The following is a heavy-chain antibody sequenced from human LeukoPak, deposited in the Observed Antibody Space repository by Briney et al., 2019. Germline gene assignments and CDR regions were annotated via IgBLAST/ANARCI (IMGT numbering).Heavy chain of an antibody. V-gene: IGHV3-66*02. D-gene: IGHD1-26*01. J-gene: IGHJ6*03. CDR1: GFTVSSTY. CDR3: ARGGTKSYNYYMDV. Sequence: GGSLRLSCTASGFTVSSTYMSWVRQSPGKGLEWASVIYTGGSTDYADSVRGRFTISRDNSKNTVYVQMNGLTAEDTGVYYCARGGTKSYNYYMDVWGKGTTVTVSS. CDR2: IYTGGST.